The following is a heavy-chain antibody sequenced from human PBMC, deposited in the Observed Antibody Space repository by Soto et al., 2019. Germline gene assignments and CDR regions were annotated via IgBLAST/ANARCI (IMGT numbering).Heavy chain of an antibody. CDR2: VYYSGVT. J-gene: IGHJ4*02. V-gene: IGHV4-39*07. CDR3: ARVSDSGNFFLPY. D-gene: IGHD3-22*01. Sequence: SETLSLTCTVSGVSISSSSYHWGWIRQSPGKGLEWIGSVYYSGVTNYNPSLKTRVTTSVDTSKNQFSLKLTSVTAADTAVYYCARVSDSGNFFLPYWGRGVLVTVSS. CDR1: GVSISSSSYH.